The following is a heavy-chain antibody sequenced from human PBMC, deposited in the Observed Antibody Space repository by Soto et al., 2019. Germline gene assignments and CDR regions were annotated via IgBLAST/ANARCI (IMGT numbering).Heavy chain of an antibody. D-gene: IGHD2-21*01. Sequence: GAPVKVSCKASGYTFTSYYVHWVRQAPGQGLEWMGIINPSGGSTNYAQKFQGRITMTRDTSTSTVYMELSSLRSDDTAVYYCARDLAYGDYWGQGTLVTVSS. CDR1: GYTFTSYY. J-gene: IGHJ4*02. CDR3: ARDLAYGDY. CDR2: INPSGGST. V-gene: IGHV1-46*01.